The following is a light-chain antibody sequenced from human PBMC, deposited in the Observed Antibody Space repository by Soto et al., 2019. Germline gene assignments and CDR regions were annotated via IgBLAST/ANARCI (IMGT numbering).Light chain of an antibody. CDR2: DDS. CDR1: KIGGKS. CDR3: QVWDSTSDTYV. J-gene: IGLJ1*01. Sequence: SYELSQPPSVSVAPGQTARITCGVDKIGGKSVHWYHQRPGQAPVLVVYDDSDRPSGIPERCSGSNSGNTAALTINTVGVGDEGDYYCQVWDSTSDTYVFGGGTKVTVL. V-gene: IGLV3-21*02.